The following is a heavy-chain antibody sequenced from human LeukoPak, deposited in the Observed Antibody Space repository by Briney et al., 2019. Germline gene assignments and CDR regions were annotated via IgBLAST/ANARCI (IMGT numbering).Heavy chain of an antibody. J-gene: IGHJ6*02. CDR3: ARDDYGDPTYYYGMDV. CDR1: GGSISSYY. D-gene: IGHD4-17*01. Sequence: PSETLSLTCTVSGGSISSYYWSWIRQSPGKGLEWIGYIYYTGSTNYNPSLKSRVTISVDTSKNQFSLNLRTVTSADTAVYYCARDDYGDPTYYYGMDVWGQGTTVTVSS. V-gene: IGHV4-59*01. CDR2: IYYTGST.